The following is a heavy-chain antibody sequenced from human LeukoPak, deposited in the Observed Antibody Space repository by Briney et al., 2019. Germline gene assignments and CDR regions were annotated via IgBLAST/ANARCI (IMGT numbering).Heavy chain of an antibody. V-gene: IGHV1-18*01. CDR1: GYTFTSYG. D-gene: IGHD7-27*01. J-gene: IGHJ6*02. Sequence: ASVKVSCKAFGYTFTSYGITWVRQAPGQGLEWMGWISAYNGNTNYAQNLQGRVTMTTDASTSTAYMELRSLRSDDTAVYYCARRSGTGVGAYYYNGMDVWGQGTTVTVPS. CDR3: ARRSGTGVGAYYYNGMDV. CDR2: ISAYNGNT.